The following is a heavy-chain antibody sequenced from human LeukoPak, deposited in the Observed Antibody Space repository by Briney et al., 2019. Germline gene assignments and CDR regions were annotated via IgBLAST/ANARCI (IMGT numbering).Heavy chain of an antibody. D-gene: IGHD1-26*01. Sequence: PGGSLRLSCAASGFTFSDYYVSWIRQAPGKGLEWVSYISSSGSTVYYADSVKGRFTISRDNAKNSLYLQMNSLRAEDTAVYYCARDLKGGSYYGSGFDYWGQGTLVTVSS. V-gene: IGHV3-11*01. CDR3: ARDLKGGSYYGSGFDY. J-gene: IGHJ4*02. CDR2: ISSSGSTV. CDR1: GFTFSDYY.